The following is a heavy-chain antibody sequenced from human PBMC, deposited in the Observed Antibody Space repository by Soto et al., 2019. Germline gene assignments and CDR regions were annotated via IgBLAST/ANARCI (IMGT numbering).Heavy chain of an antibody. J-gene: IGHJ6*02. CDR1: GFTFSSYG. D-gene: IGHD3-22*01. CDR3: VKDYYDSSGFRGGYGMDV. Sequence: EVQLLESGGGLVQPGGSLRLSCAASGFTFSSYGMSWVRQAPGKGLEWASAISGSGGSTYCADSVKGRFTISRDNSKNTLYLQMNSLRAEDTAVYYCVKDYYDSSGFRGGYGMDVWGQGTTVTVSS. V-gene: IGHV3-23*01. CDR2: ISGSGGST.